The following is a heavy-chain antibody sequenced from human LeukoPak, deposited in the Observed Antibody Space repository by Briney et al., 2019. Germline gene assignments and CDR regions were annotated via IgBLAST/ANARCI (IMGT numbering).Heavy chain of an antibody. D-gene: IGHD3-10*01. V-gene: IGHV4-59*08. CDR1: GGSISSYY. J-gene: IGHJ4*02. CDR2: IYYSGST. Sequence: SETLSLTCTVSGGSISSYYWSWLRQPPGKGLEWLGYIYYSGSTNYNPSLKSRVTISVDTSKNQFSLKLSSVTAADTAVYYCARVNLVRGAPDYYFDYWGQGTLVTVSS. CDR3: ARVNLVRGAPDYYFDY.